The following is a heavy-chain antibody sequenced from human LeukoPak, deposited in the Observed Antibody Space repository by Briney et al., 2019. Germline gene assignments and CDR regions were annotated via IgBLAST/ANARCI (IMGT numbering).Heavy chain of an antibody. V-gene: IGHV1-2*02. CDR2: INPNSGGT. CDR3: ARDPTLLWFGELLSYYYYYGMDV. D-gene: IGHD3-10*01. J-gene: IGHJ6*02. CDR1: GYTFTGDY. Sequence: GASVKVSCKASGYTFTGDYMHWVRQAPGQGLEWMGWINPNSGGTNYAQKFQGRVTMTRDTSISTAPMELSRLRSDDTAVYYCARDPTLLWFGELLSYYYYYGMDVWGQGTTVTVSS.